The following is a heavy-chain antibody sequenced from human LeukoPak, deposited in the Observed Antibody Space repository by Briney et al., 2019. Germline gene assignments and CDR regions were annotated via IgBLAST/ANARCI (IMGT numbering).Heavy chain of an antibody. CDR1: GFTVSSNE. J-gene: IGHJ4*02. D-gene: IGHD3-22*01. V-gene: IGHV3-38-3*01. CDR2: ISGGST. Sequence: PGGSLRLSCAASGFTVSSNEMSWVRQAPGKGLEWVSSISGGSTYYADSRKGRFTISRDNPKNTLYLQMNSLRAEDTAVYFCAKRGVVIRVILVGFHKEAYYFDSWGQGALVTVSS. CDR3: AKRGVVIRVILVGFHKEAYYFDS.